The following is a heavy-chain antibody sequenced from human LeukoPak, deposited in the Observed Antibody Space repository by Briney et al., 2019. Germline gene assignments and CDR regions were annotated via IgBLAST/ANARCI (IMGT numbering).Heavy chain of an antibody. CDR2: ISGSGGST. J-gene: IGHJ4*02. CDR3: AKHSISEYFDY. V-gene: IGHV3-23*01. CDR1: GFTFSSYA. D-gene: IGHD3-3*01. Sequence: GASLRLSCAASGFTFSSYAMSWVRQAPGKGLEWVSAISGSGGSTYYADSVKGRFTISRDNSKNTLYLRMNSLRAEDTAVYYCAKHSISEYFDYWGQGTLVTVSS.